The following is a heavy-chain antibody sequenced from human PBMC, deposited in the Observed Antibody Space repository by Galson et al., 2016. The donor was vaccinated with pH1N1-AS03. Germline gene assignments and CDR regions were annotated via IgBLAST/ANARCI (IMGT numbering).Heavy chain of an antibody. D-gene: IGHD1-1*01. CDR3: ARDGDGTTDLDS. J-gene: IGHJ4*02. Sequence: SLRLSCAASGFSFSSHWMHWVRQAPGKGLVWVSYINYDGSSATYADSVKGRFTISRDNAKNTLYLQMNSLTAEDTAVYFCARDGDGTTDLDSWGQGTLVTVSS. CDR2: INYDGSSA. CDR1: GFSFSSHW. V-gene: IGHV3-74*01.